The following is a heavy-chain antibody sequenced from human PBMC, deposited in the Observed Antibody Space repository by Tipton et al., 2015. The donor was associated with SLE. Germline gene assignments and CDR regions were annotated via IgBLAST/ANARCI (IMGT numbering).Heavy chain of an antibody. CDR2: ISSSGNTI. J-gene: IGHJ3*02. D-gene: IGHD4-11*01. CDR1: GFNFGSYE. CDR3: ASHPRHNRDYSDSVDGLDI. Sequence: SLRLSCAVSGFNFGSYEMSWVRQAPGKGLEWVSYISSSGNTINYADSVKGRFTISRDNAKDSLYLQMNSLRAEDTAVYYCASHPRHNRDYSDSVDGLDIWGQGTMVTVSS. V-gene: IGHV3-48*03.